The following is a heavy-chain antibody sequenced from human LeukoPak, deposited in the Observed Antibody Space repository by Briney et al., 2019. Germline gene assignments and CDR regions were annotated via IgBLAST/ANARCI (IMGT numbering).Heavy chain of an antibody. CDR3: ARDCGTKAAMDFDY. CDR2: ISSSSSYI. D-gene: IGHD5-18*01. V-gene: IGHV3-21*01. CDR1: GFTFSSYS. Sequence: PGGSLRLSCAASGFTFSSYSMNWGRQAPGKGLEWVSSISSSSSYIYYADSVKGRFTISRDNAKNSLYLQMNSLRAEDTAVYYCARDCGTKAAMDFDYWGQGTLVTVSS. J-gene: IGHJ4*02.